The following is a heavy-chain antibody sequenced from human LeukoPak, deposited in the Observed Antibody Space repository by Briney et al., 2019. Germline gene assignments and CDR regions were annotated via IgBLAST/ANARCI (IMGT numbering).Heavy chain of an antibody. V-gene: IGHV1-46*01. CDR2: INPSGATT. D-gene: IGHD3-22*01. J-gene: IGHJ4*02. Sequence: ASVKVSCKASGYTFISYYMHWVRQAPGQGPERMGIINPSGATTSYAQKFQGRVTLTRDTSTSTVYMELSTLRSEDTAVYYCARARHYYDSSGYQKYYFDYWGQGTLVAVSS. CDR3: ARARHYYDSSGYQKYYFDY. CDR1: GYTFISYY.